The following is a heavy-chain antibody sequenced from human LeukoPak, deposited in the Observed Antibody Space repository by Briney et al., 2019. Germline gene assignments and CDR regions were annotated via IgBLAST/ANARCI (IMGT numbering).Heavy chain of an antibody. D-gene: IGHD3-10*01. V-gene: IGHV3-43*02. CDR2: ISGDGATT. CDR1: AFTFDDHG. CDR3: AKDQFGSGSYSLGGMDV. J-gene: IGHJ6*02. Sequence: GGSLRLSCAASAFTFDDHGMHWVRQAPGKGLEWVALISGDGATTYYADSAKGRFTISRDNSKNSLYLQMNSLRSEDTAMYYCAKDQFGSGSYSLGGMDVWGQGTTVTVSS.